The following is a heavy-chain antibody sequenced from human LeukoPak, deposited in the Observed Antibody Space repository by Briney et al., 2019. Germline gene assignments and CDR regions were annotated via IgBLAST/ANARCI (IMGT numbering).Heavy chain of an antibody. CDR1: GGTFSSYA. J-gene: IGHJ4*02. CDR2: IIPIFATA. CDR3: AREKYSSGWYYDY. D-gene: IGHD6-19*01. Sequence: ASVKVSCKASGGTFSSYAISWVRQAPGQGLEWMGGIIPIFATANYAQKFQGRVTTTADKSTSTAYMELSSLRSEDTAVYYCAREKYSSGWYYDYWGQGTLVTVSS. V-gene: IGHV1-69*06.